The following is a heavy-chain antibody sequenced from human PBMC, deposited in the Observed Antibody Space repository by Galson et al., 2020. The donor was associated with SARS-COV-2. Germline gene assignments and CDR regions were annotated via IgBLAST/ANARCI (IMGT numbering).Heavy chain of an antibody. CDR3: GGGSGWLCDY. V-gene: IGHV3-7*03. CDR2: IHRDGSLD. D-gene: IGHD6-19*01. CDR1: GFTSSNPW. J-gene: IGHJ4*02. Sequence: GGSLRLSCAASGFTSSNPWMSWVRRAPGKGLEFVANIHRDGSLDTYTDSVKGRFTISRGNAENSVYLQMNNLRLEDTAMYYCGGGSGWLCDYWGQGILVTVSS.